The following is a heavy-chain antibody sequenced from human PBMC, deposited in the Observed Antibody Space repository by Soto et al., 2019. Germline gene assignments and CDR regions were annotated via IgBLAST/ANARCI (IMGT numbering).Heavy chain of an antibody. CDR2: IHQSGIS. D-gene: IGHD6-19*01. V-gene: IGHV4-4*02. J-gene: IGHJ4*02. CDR3: ARSFGWYAFDQ. CDR1: SASIDNN. Sequence: QMQLLEWGPGLVKPSETLSLTCAVSSASIDNNWNWVRQPPGKGLEWIGEIHQSGISYKNPSLKSRVTMSVDKSKNQFSLNLSSVTAADTAVYFCARSFGWYAFDQWGQGTLVTVSS.